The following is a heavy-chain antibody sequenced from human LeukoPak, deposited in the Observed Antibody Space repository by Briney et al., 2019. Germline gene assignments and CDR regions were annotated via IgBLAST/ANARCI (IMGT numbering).Heavy chain of an antibody. CDR1: GGSISSYY. D-gene: IGHD5-18*01. J-gene: IGHJ4*02. CDR2: IYYSGST. CDR3: ARTAMVTRYFDY. Sequence: SETLSLTCTVSGGSISSYYWSWIRQPPAKELDWIGYIYYSGSTNYNPSRKSRVTISVDTSKNQFSLKLRSVTAADTAVYYCARTAMVTRYFDYWGQGTLVTVSS. V-gene: IGHV4-59*01.